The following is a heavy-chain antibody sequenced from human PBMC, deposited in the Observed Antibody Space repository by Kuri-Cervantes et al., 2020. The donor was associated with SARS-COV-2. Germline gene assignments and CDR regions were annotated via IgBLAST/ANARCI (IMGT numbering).Heavy chain of an antibody. Sequence: SETLSLTCAVYGGSFSSYYWSWIRQPPGKGLEWIGYIYYSGSTNYNPSLKSRVTISVDTSKSQFSLKLSSVTAADTAVYYCARDPRHYCSSTSCYSYYGMDVWGQGTTVTVSS. CDR2: IYYSGST. CDR3: ARDPRHYCSSTSCYSYYGMDV. CDR1: GGSFSSYY. J-gene: IGHJ6*02. V-gene: IGHV4-59*01. D-gene: IGHD2-2*02.